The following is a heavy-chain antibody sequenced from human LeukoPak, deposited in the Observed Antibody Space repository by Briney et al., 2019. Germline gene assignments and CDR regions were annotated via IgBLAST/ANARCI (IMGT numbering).Heavy chain of an antibody. CDR3: ARQGGSSSPYYYYYMDV. D-gene: IGHD6-13*01. Sequence: PSETLSLTCAVSGYSISSSYYWGWFRQPPGKGLEWIGCMYHSGSTYYNPSLKSRVTISVDTSKNQFSLKLSSVTAADTAVYYCARQGGSSSPYYYYYMDVWGKGTTVTVSS. J-gene: IGHJ6*03. CDR1: GYSISSSYY. V-gene: IGHV4-38-2*01. CDR2: MYHSGST.